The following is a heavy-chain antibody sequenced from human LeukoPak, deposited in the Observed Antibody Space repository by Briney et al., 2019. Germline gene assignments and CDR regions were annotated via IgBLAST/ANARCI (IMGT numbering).Heavy chain of an antibody. CDR2: IYYSGST. J-gene: IGHJ3*02. Sequence: PSETLSLTCTVSGGSISSYYWSWIRQPPGKGLEWIGYIYYSGSTNYNPSLKSRVTMSVDTSKNQFSLKLGSVTATDTAVYYCARPADSGYDRGAFDIWGQGTMVTVSS. CDR3: ARPADSGYDRGAFDI. D-gene: IGHD5-12*01. V-gene: IGHV4-59*08. CDR1: GGSISSYY.